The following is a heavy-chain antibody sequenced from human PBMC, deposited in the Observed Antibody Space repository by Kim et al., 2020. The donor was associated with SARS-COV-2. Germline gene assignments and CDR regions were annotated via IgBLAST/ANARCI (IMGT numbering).Heavy chain of an antibody. J-gene: IGHJ1*01. CDR3: ARSSTGATINPEYFQH. Sequence: ASVKVSCKASGYTFTSYYMHWVRQAPGQGLEWMGIINPSGGSTSYAQKFQGRVTMTRDTSTSTVYMEPSSLRSEDTAVYYCARSSTGATINPEYFQHWGQGTLVTVSS. D-gene: IGHD5-12*01. CDR2: INPSGGST. CDR1: GYTFTSYY. V-gene: IGHV1-46*01.